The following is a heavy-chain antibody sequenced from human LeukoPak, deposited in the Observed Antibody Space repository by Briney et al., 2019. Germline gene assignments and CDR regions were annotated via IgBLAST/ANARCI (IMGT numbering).Heavy chain of an antibody. CDR1: GYTFTSYG. D-gene: IGHD2-2*01. J-gene: IGHJ4*02. Sequence: ASVKVSCKASGYTFTSYGISWVRQAPGQGLEWMGWISAYNGNTNYAQKLQGRVTVTTDTSTSTAYMELRSLRSDDTAVYYCSLLGYCSSTSCFDFDYWGQGALVTVSS. CDR3: SLLGYCSSTSCFDFDY. CDR2: ISAYNGNT. V-gene: IGHV1-18*04.